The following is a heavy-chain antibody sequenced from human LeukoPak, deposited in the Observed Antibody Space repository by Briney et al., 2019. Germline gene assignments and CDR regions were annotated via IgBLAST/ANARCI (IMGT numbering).Heavy chain of an antibody. CDR1: GGSFSGYY. CDR3: ARKENVYYYFDY. D-gene: IGHD3-10*01. CDR2: INHSGST. V-gene: IGHV4-34*01. J-gene: IGHJ4*02. Sequence: SETLSLTCAVYGGSFSGYYWSWIRQPPGKGLEWIGEINHSGSTNYNPSLKSRVTISVDTSKNQFSLKLSSVTAVDTAVYYCARKENVYYYFDYWGQGTLVTVSS.